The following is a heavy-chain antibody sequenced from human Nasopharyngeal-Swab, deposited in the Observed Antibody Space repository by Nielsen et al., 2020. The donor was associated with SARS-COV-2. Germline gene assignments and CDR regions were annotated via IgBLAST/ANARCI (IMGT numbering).Heavy chain of an antibody. CDR2: ISYDGSNK. J-gene: IGHJ4*02. CDR1: GFTFSSYA. D-gene: IGHD4-23*01. CDR3: ARGPTTVVTLYYFDY. V-gene: IGHV3-30*04. Sequence: GESLKISCAASGFTFSSYAMHWVRQAPGKGLEWVAVISYDGSNKYYADSVKGRFTISRDNSKYTLYLQMNSLRAEDTAVYYCARGPTTVVTLYYFDYWGQGTLVTVSS.